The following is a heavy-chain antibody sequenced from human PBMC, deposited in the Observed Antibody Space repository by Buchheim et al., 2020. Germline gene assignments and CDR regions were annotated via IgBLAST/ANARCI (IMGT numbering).Heavy chain of an antibody. D-gene: IGHD2-2*01. V-gene: IGHV1-46*01. CDR3: ARSGYCSSTSCYLRRMDV. J-gene: IGHJ6*02. CDR1: GYTFTNYY. Sequence: QVQLVQSGAEVKKPGASVKVSCKASGYTFTNYYMHWVRQAPGQGLEWMGILNPSGGITIYAQKFQGRFTMTSDTSTRTVYMELSSLRSEDTAVYYCARSGYCSSTSCYLRRMDVWGQGT. CDR2: LNPSGGIT.